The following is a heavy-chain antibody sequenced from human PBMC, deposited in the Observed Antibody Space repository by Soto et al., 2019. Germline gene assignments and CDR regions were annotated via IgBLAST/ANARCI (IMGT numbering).Heavy chain of an antibody. CDR3: ARDRGRQLWGDFDS. D-gene: IGHD6-13*01. CDR1: GFTFSSHN. Sequence: DVQLVESGGGLVKPGGSLRLSCSASGFTFSSHNMHWVRQAPGKGLEWVSSIDTSSRFRYYADSVKGRFTVSRDNARNSLFLQMGGLRADDTAIYHCARDRGRQLWGDFDSWGQGTLVTVSS. J-gene: IGHJ4*02. CDR2: IDTSSRFR. V-gene: IGHV3-21*02.